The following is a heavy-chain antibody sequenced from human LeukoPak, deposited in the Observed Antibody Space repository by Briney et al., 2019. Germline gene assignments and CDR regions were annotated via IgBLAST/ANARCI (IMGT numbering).Heavy chain of an antibody. CDR2: IYYSGST. J-gene: IGHJ6*04. CDR1: GGSISSYY. CDR3: ASLDPWRYGMDV. V-gene: IGHV4-59*01. Sequence: SETLSLTCTVSGGSISSYYWSWIRQPPGKGLEWIGYIYYSGSTNYNPSLKSRVTISVDTSKNQFSLKLSSVTAADTAVYCCASLDPWRYGMDVWGKGTTVTVSS. D-gene: IGHD3-9*01.